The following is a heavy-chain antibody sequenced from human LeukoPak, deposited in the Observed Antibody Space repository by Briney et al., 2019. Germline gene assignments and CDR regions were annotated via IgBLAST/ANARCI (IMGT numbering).Heavy chain of an antibody. CDR2: ISYDGRSE. D-gene: IGHD3-22*01. J-gene: IGHJ1*01. Sequence: PGGSLRLSCEASGFTFSSYAMHCVRQAPGKGLEWVAVISYDGRSEKYAYSVKGRVTISRDNSKNTLYLQMNSLRAEDTAVYYCATYSSLNRREFQFWGQGTLLTVSS. CDR3: ATYSSLNRREFQF. V-gene: IGHV3-30*04. CDR1: GFTFSSYA.